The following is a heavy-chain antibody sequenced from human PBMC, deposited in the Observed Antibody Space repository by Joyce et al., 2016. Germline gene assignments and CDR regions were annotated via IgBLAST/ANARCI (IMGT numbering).Heavy chain of an antibody. J-gene: IGHJ6*02. V-gene: IGHV1-69*12. Sequence: QVLLVQSGAAVKRPGSSLRVSCKSSGGDFSNYTVNWVRQAPGKRLEWMGGSIPFFGAAKYAEDFQGRVTLTADQSTRTAYLELSSLTSADTAVYYCARGGTSSDHYFFYTLDVWGPGTTVIVSS. D-gene: IGHD1-14*01. CDR2: SIPFFGAA. CDR3: ARGGTSSDHYFFYTLDV. CDR1: GGDFSNYT.